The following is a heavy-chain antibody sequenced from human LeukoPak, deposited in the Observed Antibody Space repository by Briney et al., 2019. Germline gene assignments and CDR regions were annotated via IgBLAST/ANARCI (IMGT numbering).Heavy chain of an antibody. D-gene: IGHD3-10*01. J-gene: IGHJ4*02. CDR1: GFTFSNAW. V-gene: IGHV3-15*01. CDR3: TTGLWFGELMIDY. Sequence: SGGSLRLSCAASGFTFSNAWMSWVRQAPGKGLEWVGRIQSKSDGGTTDFAAPVKGRFTISRDDSKNKLYLQMNSLKTEDTAVYYCTTGLWFGELMIDYWGQGTLVTVSS. CDR2: IQSKSDGGTT.